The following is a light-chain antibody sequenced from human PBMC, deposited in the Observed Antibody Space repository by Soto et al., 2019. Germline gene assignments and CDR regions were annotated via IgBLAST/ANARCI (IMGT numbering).Light chain of an antibody. Sequence: EIVVTQSPGTLSLSPGERVTLSCRASQSVTSSYLAWYQQKPGQAPRLLIYGASTRATGIPDRFSGSGSGTDFTLTISRLEPEDFAVYYCQQYGSSRLTFGGGTKVEIK. V-gene: IGKV3-20*01. CDR2: GAS. J-gene: IGKJ4*01. CDR3: QQYGSSRLT. CDR1: QSVTSSY.